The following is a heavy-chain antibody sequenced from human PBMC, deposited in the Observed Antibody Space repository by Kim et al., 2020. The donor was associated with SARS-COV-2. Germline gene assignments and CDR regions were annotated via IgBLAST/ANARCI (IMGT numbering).Heavy chain of an antibody. J-gene: IGHJ6*02. CDR3: ARAGRGSYYYGMDV. D-gene: IGHD1-26*01. V-gene: IGHV3-30*01. Sequence: YADAVKGRFTISRDNSKNTLYLQMNSLRAEDTAVYYCARAGRGSYYYGMDVWGQGTTVTVSS.